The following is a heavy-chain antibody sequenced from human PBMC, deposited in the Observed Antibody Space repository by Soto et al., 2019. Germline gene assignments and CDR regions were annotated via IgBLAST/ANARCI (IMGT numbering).Heavy chain of an antibody. V-gene: IGHV1-2*02. CDR3: ARDPQLYF. D-gene: IGHD1-1*01. CDR2: INAYNGAT. Sequence: ASVKVSCKASGYTFTDYYIHWVRQAPGQGLEWMGWINAYNGATKYAQKLQGRVTMTTDTSTSTAYMELRRLRSDDTAVYYCARDPQLYFWGQGSLVIVSS. CDR1: GYTFTDYY. J-gene: IGHJ4*02.